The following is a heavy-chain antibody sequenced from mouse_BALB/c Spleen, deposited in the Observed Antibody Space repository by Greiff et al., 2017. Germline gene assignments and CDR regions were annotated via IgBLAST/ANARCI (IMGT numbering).Heavy chain of an antibody. D-gene: IGHD2-4*01. Sequence: EVHLVESGGGLVQPGGSLRLSCATSGFTFTDYYMSWVRQPPGKALEWLGFIRNKANGYTTEYSASVKGRFTISRDNSQSILYLQMNTLRAEDSATYYCARDYYDYDDGAMDYWGQGTSVTVSS. CDR1: GFTFTDYY. J-gene: IGHJ4*01. V-gene: IGHV7-3*02. CDR2: IRNKANGYTT. CDR3: ARDYYDYDDGAMDY.